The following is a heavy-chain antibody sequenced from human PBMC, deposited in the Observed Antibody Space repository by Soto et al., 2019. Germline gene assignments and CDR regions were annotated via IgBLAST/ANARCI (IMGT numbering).Heavy chain of an antibody. Sequence: GGSLRLSCAASGFTFSSYVMNWVRQAPGKGLEWVSGISGSGGSTYYADSVKGRFTISRDNSKNTLYVQMNSLRAEDTALYYCARGSGLGMASTINFDYWGRGTPVTVSS. V-gene: IGHV3-23*01. J-gene: IGHJ4*02. CDR1: GFTFSSYV. CDR2: ISGSGGST. D-gene: IGHD6-19*01. CDR3: ARGSGLGMASTINFDY.